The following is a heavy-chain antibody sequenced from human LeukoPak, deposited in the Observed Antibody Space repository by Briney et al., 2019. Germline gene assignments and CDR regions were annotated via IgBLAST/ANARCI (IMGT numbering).Heavy chain of an antibody. Sequence: PSETLSLTCAVYGGSFSGYYWSWIRQPPGKGLEWIGEINHSGSTNYNPSLKSRVTISVDTSKNQFSLQLNSVTPEDTAVYYCARDYSGYNNWFDPWGQGTLVTVSS. CDR1: GGSFSGYY. CDR3: ARDYSGYNNWFDP. V-gene: IGHV4-34*01. D-gene: IGHD5-12*01. CDR2: INHSGST. J-gene: IGHJ5*02.